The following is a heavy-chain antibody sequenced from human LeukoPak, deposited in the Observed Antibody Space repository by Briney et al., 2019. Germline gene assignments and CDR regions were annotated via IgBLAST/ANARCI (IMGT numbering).Heavy chain of an antibody. V-gene: IGHV3-7*03. CDR2: INQDGSTK. Sequence: GGSLRLSCAGSGFTFSWHWMSWVRQAPGKGLEWVANINQDGSTKYYVDSVKGRFTISRDNAKNSLYLKMSSLRAEDTAVYYCVRDESWGQGTLVTVSS. CDR3: VRDES. J-gene: IGHJ5*02. CDR1: GFTFSWHW.